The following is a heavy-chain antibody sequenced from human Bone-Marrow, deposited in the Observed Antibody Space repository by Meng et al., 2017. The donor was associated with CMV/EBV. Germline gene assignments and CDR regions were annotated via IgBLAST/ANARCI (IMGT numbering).Heavy chain of an antibody. CDR2: IKQDGSEK. CDR1: GFTFSSYW. Sequence: GESLKISCAASGFTFSSYWMSWVRQAPGKGLEWVANIKQDGSEKYYVDSGKGRFTISRDNAKNSLYLQMNSLRAEDTAVYYCARRYSSGWDYYYYYGMDVWGQGTTVTVSS. D-gene: IGHD6-19*01. CDR3: ARRYSSGWDYYYYYGMDV. J-gene: IGHJ6*01. V-gene: IGHV3-7*01.